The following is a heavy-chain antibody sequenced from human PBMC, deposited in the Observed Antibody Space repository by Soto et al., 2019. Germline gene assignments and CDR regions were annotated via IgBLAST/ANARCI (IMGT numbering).Heavy chain of an antibody. V-gene: IGHV1-46*01. CDR2: INPSGGST. D-gene: IGHD3-16*02. CDR1: GYTFTSYY. Sequence: VASVKVSCRASGYTFTSYYMHWVRQAPGQGLEWMGIINPSGGSTSYAQKFQGRVTMTRDTSTSTVYMELSSLRSEDTAVYYCARDIGRLRLGELSFYWGQGTLVTVSS. J-gene: IGHJ4*02. CDR3: ARDIGRLRLGELSFY.